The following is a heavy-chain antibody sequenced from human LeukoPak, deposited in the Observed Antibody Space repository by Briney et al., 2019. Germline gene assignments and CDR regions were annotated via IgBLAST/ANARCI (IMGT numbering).Heavy chain of an antibody. Sequence: ASVKVSCKASGYTFTSYDINWVRQATGQGLEWMGWMNPNSGNTGYAQKFQGRVTMTRNTSISTAYMELSSLRSEDTAVYYCARFHLGDYESLENWFDPWGQGTLVTVSS. V-gene: IGHV1-8*01. CDR1: GYTFTSYD. J-gene: IGHJ5*02. CDR3: ARFHLGDYESLENWFDP. CDR2: MNPNSGNT. D-gene: IGHD4-17*01.